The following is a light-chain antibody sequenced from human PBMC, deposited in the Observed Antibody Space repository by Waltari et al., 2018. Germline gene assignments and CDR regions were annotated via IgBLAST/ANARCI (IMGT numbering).Light chain of an antibody. J-gene: IGKJ1*01. Sequence: DIVVTQSPLSLPVTPGEPASIPCRSSQSLLHRNGNNYLDLYLQKPGKSPQLLIYLGSNRASGVPDRFSGSGSGTDFTLRISRVEAEDVGVYYCMQSLQTLWTFGPGTKVEIK. CDR3: MQSLQTLWT. CDR1: QSLLHRNGNNY. V-gene: IGKV2-28*01. CDR2: LGS.